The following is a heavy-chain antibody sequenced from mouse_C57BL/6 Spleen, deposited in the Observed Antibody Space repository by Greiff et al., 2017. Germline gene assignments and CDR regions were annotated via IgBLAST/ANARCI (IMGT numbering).Heavy chain of an antibody. V-gene: IGHV1-53*01. CDR1: GYTFTSYW. CDR2: INPSNGGT. J-gene: IGHJ1*03. CDR3: ASSGYYRYFDV. D-gene: IGHD2-2*01. Sequence: QVQLQQPGTELVKPGASVKLSCKASGYTFTSYWMHWVKQRPGQGLEWIGNINPSNGGTNYNEKFKSKATLTVDKSSSTAYMQLSSLTSEDSAVXYGASSGYYRYFDVWGTGTTVTVSS.